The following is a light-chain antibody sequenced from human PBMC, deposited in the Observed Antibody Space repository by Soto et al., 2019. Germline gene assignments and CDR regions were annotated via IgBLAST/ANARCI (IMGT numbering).Light chain of an antibody. CDR1: SGYSSYA. J-gene: IGLJ2*01. V-gene: IGLV4-69*01. CDR2: LNNDGSH. CDR3: QTWGTGVHVV. Sequence: QPVLTQSPSASASLGASVKLTCTLSSGYSSYAIAWHQQQPEKGPRYLMKLNNDGSHSKGDGIPDRFSGSTSGAERYLTISSLQSEDEADYYCQTWGTGVHVVFGGGTKLTVL.